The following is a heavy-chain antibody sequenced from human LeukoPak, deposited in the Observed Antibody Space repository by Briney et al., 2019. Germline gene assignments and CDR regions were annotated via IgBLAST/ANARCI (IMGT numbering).Heavy chain of an antibody. J-gene: IGHJ2*01. V-gene: IGHV3-7*01. Sequence: GGSRRLSCAAAGFSATEVWMSWVRQAPGGGLGWVANIKQDGTEKNYVDSMKGRLTTSRDNAKNSLFLQMNSLRVEDTAVYYCARVSAAGSGFLDLWGRGTLVLVSA. CDR2: IKQDGTEK. D-gene: IGHD6-13*01. CDR3: ARVSAAGSGFLDL. CDR1: GFSATEVW.